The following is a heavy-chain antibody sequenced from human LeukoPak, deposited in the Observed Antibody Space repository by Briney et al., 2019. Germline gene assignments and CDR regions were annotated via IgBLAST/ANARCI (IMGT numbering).Heavy chain of an antibody. V-gene: IGHV1-69*13. J-gene: IGHJ5*02. D-gene: IGHD5-12*01. Sequence: ASVKVSCKASGGTFSSYVINWVRQAPGQGLEWMGGIMPISGTANHAQKFQGRVTITADESTSTAYMELSSLRFDDTAVYYCARDPSIVAIGLGFDPWGQGTLVTVS. CDR2: IMPISGTA. CDR3: ARDPSIVAIGLGFDP. CDR1: GGTFSSYV.